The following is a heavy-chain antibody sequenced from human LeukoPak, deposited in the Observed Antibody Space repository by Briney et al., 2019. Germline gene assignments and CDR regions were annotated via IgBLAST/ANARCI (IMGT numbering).Heavy chain of an antibody. CDR1: GYTLTELS. V-gene: IGHV1-24*01. CDR3: ARVFGQLADY. D-gene: IGHD6-13*01. Sequence: GASVKVSCKVSGYTLTELSMHWVRQAPGKGLEWMGGFDPEDGETIYAQKFQGRVTMTTDTSTSTAYMELRSLRSDDTAVYYCARVFGQLADYWGQGTLVTVSS. CDR2: FDPEDGET. J-gene: IGHJ4*02.